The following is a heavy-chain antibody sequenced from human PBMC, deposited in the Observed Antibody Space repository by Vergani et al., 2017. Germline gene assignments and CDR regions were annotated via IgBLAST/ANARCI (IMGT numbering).Heavy chain of an antibody. CDR2: IYYSGST. CDR3: ARQQHYYDSSGYYYLNWFDP. CDR1: GGSISSYY. D-gene: IGHD3-22*01. Sequence: QVQLQESGPGLVKPSETLSLTCTVSGGSISSYYWRWIRQPPGKGLEWIGYIYYSGSTNYNPSLKSRVTISVDTSKNQFSLKLSSVTAADTAVYYCARQQHYYDSSGYYYLNWFDPWGQGTLVTVSS. J-gene: IGHJ5*02. V-gene: IGHV4-59*01.